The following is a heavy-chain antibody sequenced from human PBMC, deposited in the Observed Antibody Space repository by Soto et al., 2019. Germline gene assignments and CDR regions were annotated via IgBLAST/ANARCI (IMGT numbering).Heavy chain of an antibody. CDR2: ISSSSSYI. CDR3: ARDWGGPTYYDSSGYYYY. V-gene: IGHV3-21*01. Sequence: GESLKISCAASGFTFSSYSMNWVRQARGKGLEWVSSISSSSSYIYYADSVKGRFTISRDNAKNSLYLQMNSLRAEDTAVYYCARDWGGPTYYDSSGYYYYWGQGTLVTVSS. J-gene: IGHJ4*02. CDR1: GFTFSSYS. D-gene: IGHD3-22*01.